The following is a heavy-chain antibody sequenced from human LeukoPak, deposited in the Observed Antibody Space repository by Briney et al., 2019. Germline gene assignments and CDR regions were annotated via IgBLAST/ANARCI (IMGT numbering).Heavy chain of an antibody. D-gene: IGHD1-26*01. V-gene: IGHV3-30*02. CDR2: IRYDGSVK. CDR1: GFTFSSYG. J-gene: IGHJ5*02. Sequence: PGGSLRLSCAASGFTFSSYGMHWVRQAPGKGLEWVAFIRYDGSVKYYANSVKGRFTISRDNSKNTLYLQMNSLRAEDTAVYYCTAGEAATSVNHWGQGTLVTVSS. CDR3: TAGEAATSVNH.